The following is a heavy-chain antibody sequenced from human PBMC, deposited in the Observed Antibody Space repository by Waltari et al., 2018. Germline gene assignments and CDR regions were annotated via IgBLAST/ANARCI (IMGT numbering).Heavy chain of an antibody. CDR3: ARDVNLLGFDP. CDR1: GGSISSYY. CDR2: TYYSGST. J-gene: IGHJ5*02. Sequence: QVQLQESGPGLVKPSETLSLTCTVSGGSISSYYWSWIRQPPGKGLEWIGYTYYSGSTNYNPSRKSRVTIAVDTSKNQFSLKLSSVTAADTAVYYCARDVNLLGFDPWGQGTLVTVSS. V-gene: IGHV4-59*01.